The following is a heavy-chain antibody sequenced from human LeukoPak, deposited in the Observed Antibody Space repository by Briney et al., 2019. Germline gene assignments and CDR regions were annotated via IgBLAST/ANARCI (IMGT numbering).Heavy chain of an antibody. V-gene: IGHV4-34*01. CDR2: INHSGST. CDR1: GGSFSGYY. J-gene: IGHJ5*02. CDR3: ARAEGRRDGNWFDP. D-gene: IGHD5-24*01. Sequence: PSETLSLTCAVYGGSFSGYYWSWIRQPPGKGLEWIGEINHSGSTNYNPSLKSRVTISVDTSKNQFSLKLSSVTAADTAVYYCARAEGRRDGNWFDPWGQGTLVTVSS.